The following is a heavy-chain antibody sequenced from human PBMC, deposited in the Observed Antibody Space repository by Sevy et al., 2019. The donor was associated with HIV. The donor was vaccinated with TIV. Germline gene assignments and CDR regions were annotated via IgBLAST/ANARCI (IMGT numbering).Heavy chain of an antibody. CDR1: GFTFNNYA. CDR2: ISGSGLTT. CDR3: AGDGYNYVDYYFDY. V-gene: IGHV3-23*01. D-gene: IGHD5-12*01. J-gene: IGHJ4*02. Sequence: GGSLRLSCAASGFTFNNYAMSWVRQAPGKGLEWVSGISGSGLTTYYADSVKGRFTISRDNSKNTLYLQMNGLRAEDTAVYYCAGDGYNYVDYYFDYWGQGTLVTVSS.